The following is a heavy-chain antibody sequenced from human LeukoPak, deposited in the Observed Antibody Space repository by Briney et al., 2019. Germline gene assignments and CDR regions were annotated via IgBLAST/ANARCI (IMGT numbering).Heavy chain of an antibody. CDR1: GFTFSSYG. Sequence: GRSLRLSCAASGFTFSSYGMHWVRQAPGKGLEWVAVIWYDGSNKYYADSVRGRFTISRDNSKNTLYLQMNSLRAEDTAVYYCARDRGGIVVVPAALEYWGQGTLVTVSS. V-gene: IGHV3-33*01. J-gene: IGHJ4*02. CDR3: ARDRGGIVVVPAALEY. D-gene: IGHD2-2*01. CDR2: IWYDGSNK.